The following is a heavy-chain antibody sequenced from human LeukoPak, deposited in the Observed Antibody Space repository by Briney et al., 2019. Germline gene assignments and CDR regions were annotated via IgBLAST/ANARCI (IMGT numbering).Heavy chain of an antibody. V-gene: IGHV3-11*01. D-gene: IGHD5-18*01. CDR3: AKRIQSALATGY. J-gene: IGHJ4*02. CDR2: ISSSGSTI. CDR1: GFTFSDYY. Sequence: GGSLRLSCAASGFTFSDYYMSWIRQAPGKGLEWVSYISSSGSTIYYADFVKGRFTISRDNAKNSLYLQMNSLRAEDTAVYYCAKRIQSALATGYWGQGTLVTVSS.